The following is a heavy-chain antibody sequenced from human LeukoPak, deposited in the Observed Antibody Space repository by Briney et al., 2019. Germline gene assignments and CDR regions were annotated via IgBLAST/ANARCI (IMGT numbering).Heavy chain of an antibody. CDR3: AELGITMIGGV. Sequence: GGSLRLSCEASGFSFSRYWMSWVRQAPVRGLEWVANIKPDGSEIYYVDSVKGRFTISRDNAKNSLYLQMNSLRAEDTAVYYCAELGITMIGGVWGKGTTVTISS. CDR1: GFSFSRYW. J-gene: IGHJ6*04. V-gene: IGHV3-7*01. D-gene: IGHD3-10*02. CDR2: IKPDGSEI.